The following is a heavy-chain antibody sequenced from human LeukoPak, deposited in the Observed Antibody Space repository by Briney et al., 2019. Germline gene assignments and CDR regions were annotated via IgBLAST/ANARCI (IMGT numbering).Heavy chain of an antibody. CDR3: ARDSIVGAISFRGVYYYGMDV. J-gene: IGHJ6*02. CDR2: IIPILGIA. CDR1: GGTFSSYA. V-gene: IGHV1-69*04. D-gene: IGHD1-26*01. Sequence: GASVKVSCKASGGTFSSYAISWVRQAPGQGLEWMGRIIPILGIANYAQKFQGRVTITADKSTSTAYMELSSLRAEDTAVYYCARDSIVGAISFRGVYYYGMDVWGQGPTVTVSS.